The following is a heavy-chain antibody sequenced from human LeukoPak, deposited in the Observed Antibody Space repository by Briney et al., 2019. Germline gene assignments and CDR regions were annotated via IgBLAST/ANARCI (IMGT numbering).Heavy chain of an antibody. CDR1: GGSISSYY. CDR2: IYTSGST. J-gene: IGHJ4*02. Sequence: SETLSLTCTVSGGSISSYYWSWIRQPAGKGLEWIGRIYTSGSTNYNPSLKSRVTMSVDTSKSQFSLKLSSVTAADTAVYYCARYAYDYVWGSYRPKFDYWGQGTLVTVSS. D-gene: IGHD3-16*02. V-gene: IGHV4-4*07. CDR3: ARYAYDYVWGSYRPKFDY.